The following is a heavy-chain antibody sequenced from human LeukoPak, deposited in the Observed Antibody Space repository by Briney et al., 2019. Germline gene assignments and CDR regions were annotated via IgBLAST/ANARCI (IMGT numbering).Heavy chain of an antibody. CDR2: ISYDGSNK. CDR1: GFTFSSYA. CDR3: ARSKAVLWSGESLFDY. D-gene: IGHD3-10*01. Sequence: PGGSLRLSCAASGFTFSSYAMHWVRQAPGKGLEWVAVISYDGSNKYYADSVKGRFTISRDNSKNTLYLQMNSLRAEDTAVYYCARSKAVLWSGESLFDYWGQGTLVTVSS. J-gene: IGHJ4*02. V-gene: IGHV3-30-3*01.